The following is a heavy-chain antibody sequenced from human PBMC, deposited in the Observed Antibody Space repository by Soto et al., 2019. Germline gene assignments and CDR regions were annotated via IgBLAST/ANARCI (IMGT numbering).Heavy chain of an antibody. J-gene: IGHJ6*02. V-gene: IGHV1-69*01. D-gene: IGHD2-21*01. CDR1: GGTFNNYV. Sequence: QGQLVQSGAAVKKPGASVKVSCKAAGGTFNNYVFSWVRQAPGQGLQWLGVIIPLFAITNYSLMFAGRVSMTADASTSTAYMELCSLRSEDTAVYCCATTYYCDRRDVYNELPYRYNAMNLWGQGTPVTVSS. CDR3: ATTYYCDRRDVYNELPYRYNAMNL. CDR2: IIPLFAIT.